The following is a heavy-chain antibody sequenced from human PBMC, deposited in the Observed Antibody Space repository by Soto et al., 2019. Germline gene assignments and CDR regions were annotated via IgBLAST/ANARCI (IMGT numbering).Heavy chain of an antibody. V-gene: IGHV1-46*01. CDR2: INPHGGST. CDR1: RDTFTSYD. CDR3: ARSSGGNFGIIIEGTNWFAP. Sequence: ASVNVSCKSPRDTFTSYDINWVRQAPGQGLEWMGVINPHGGSTAYAQKFKGRVTLTRDTSASTVYMEVSSLTSEDTAMYYCARSSGGNFGIIIEGTNWFAPWGQGTLVTVSS. J-gene: IGHJ5*02. D-gene: IGHD1-26*01.